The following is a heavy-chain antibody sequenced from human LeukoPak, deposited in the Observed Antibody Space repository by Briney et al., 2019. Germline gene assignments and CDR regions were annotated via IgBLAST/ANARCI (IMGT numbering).Heavy chain of an antibody. D-gene: IGHD3-22*01. CDR2: IKPNSGGT. V-gene: IGHV1-2*02. Sequence: GASVKVSCKASGYTFTGYYMHWVRQAPGQGLEWMGWIKPNSGGTNYAQKFQGRVTMTRDTSISTAYMELSRLRSDDTAVYYCARDFRTYYYDSSGYSRYYYYYMDVWGKGTTVTVSS. J-gene: IGHJ6*03. CDR3: ARDFRTYYYDSSGYSRYYYYYMDV. CDR1: GYTFTGYY.